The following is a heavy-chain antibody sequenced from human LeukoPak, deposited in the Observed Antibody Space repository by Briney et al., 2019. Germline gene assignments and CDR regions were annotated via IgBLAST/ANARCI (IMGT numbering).Heavy chain of an antibody. V-gene: IGHV1-69*04. Sequence: SVKVSCKASGGTFSSYAISWVRQAPGQGLEWMGRIIPILGIANYAQKFQGRVTITADKSTSTAYMELSSLRSEDTAVYYCARASSRDGYNPVDYWGQGTQVTVSS. CDR2: IIPILGIA. J-gene: IGHJ4*02. D-gene: IGHD5-24*01. CDR1: GGTFSSYA. CDR3: ARASSRDGYNPVDY.